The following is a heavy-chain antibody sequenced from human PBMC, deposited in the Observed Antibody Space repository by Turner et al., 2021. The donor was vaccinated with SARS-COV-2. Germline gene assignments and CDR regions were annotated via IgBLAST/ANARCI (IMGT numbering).Heavy chain of an antibody. D-gene: IGHD2-15*01. Sequence: VQLVESGGGVVQPGGSLRISCAASGFSFSSYGMHWVRQAPGKGLEWVAYISYDGSNKYYADSVKGRFTISRDNSKNTLYLQMNSLRAEDTAVYYCAKRIGSYCSGGSCSGGSFDYWGQGTLVTVSS. CDR3: AKRIGSYCSGGSCSGGSFDY. CDR1: GFSFSSYG. V-gene: IGHV3-30*18. J-gene: IGHJ4*02. CDR2: ISYDGSNK.